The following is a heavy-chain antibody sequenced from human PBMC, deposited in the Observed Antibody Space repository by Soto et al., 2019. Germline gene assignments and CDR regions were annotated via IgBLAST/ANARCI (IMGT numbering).Heavy chain of an antibody. CDR2: IYLGDSDI. V-gene: IGHV5-51*01. D-gene: IGHD3-10*01. CDR3: ARLSTSGSDY. CDR1: GYSFADYW. J-gene: IGHJ4*02. Sequence: ESLKISCKGSGYSFADYWIGWVRQMPGKGLEWMGIIYLGDSDIRYSPSFQGQVTISADKSISTAYLQWGSLKASDTAMYYCARLSTSGSDYWGQGTLVTVSS.